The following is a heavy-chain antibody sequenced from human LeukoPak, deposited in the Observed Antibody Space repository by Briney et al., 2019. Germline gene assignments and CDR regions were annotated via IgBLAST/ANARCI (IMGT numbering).Heavy chain of an antibody. J-gene: IGHJ3*02. CDR2: IRYDGSTK. CDR3: ARDSGANCGGDCYPDAFDI. V-gene: IGHV3-30*02. Sequence: GGSLRLSCAASGLTFSSYGMYWVRQAPGKGLEWVAFIRYDGSTKYYADSVKGRFTISRDNSKNTLYLQMNSLRAEDTAVYYCARDSGANCGGDCYPDAFDIWGQGTMVTVSS. D-gene: IGHD2-21*02. CDR1: GLTFSSYG.